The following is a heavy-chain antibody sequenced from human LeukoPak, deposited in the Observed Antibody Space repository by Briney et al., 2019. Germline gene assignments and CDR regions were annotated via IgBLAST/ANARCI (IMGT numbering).Heavy chain of an antibody. CDR1: GFTFSSYA. D-gene: IGHD1-7*01. V-gene: IGHV3-23*01. CDR3: AKDITGTTELPYYFDY. Sequence: PGGSLRLPCAASGFTFSSYAMSWVRQAPGKGLEWVSAISGSGGSTYYADSVKGRFTISRDNSKNTLYLQMNSLRAEDTAVYYCAKDITGTTELPYYFDYWGQGTLVTVSS. CDR2: ISGSGGST. J-gene: IGHJ4*02.